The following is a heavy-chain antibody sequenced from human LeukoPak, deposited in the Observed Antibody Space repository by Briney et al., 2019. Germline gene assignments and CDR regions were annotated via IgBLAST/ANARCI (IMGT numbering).Heavy chain of an antibody. Sequence: GASVKVSCTASGHIFDIYALIWVRQAPGQGLELMGWINTNTGNPTYAQGFTGRFVFSLDTSVSTAYLQISSLKAEDTAVYYCARELGRYAFDIWGQGTMVTVSS. CDR3: ARELGRYAFDI. V-gene: IGHV7-4-1*02. CDR1: GHIFDIYA. J-gene: IGHJ3*02. CDR2: INTNTGNP. D-gene: IGHD1-26*01.